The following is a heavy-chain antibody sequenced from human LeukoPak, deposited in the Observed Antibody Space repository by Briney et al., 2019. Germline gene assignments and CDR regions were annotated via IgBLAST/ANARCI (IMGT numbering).Heavy chain of an antibody. V-gene: IGHV5-51*01. CDR2: PYPGDSDT. Sequence: GEPLKISCKSSGYSFTSYWIAWVRQMPGKGLEWMGIPYPGDSDTRYSPSFQGQVTISADRSITTAYLQWSSLKPSDTAMYYCARLYLPYTSAWYGSAFDIWGQGTMVTVSS. CDR1: GYSFTSYW. D-gene: IGHD6-13*01. J-gene: IGHJ3*02. CDR3: ARLYLPYTSAWYGSAFDI.